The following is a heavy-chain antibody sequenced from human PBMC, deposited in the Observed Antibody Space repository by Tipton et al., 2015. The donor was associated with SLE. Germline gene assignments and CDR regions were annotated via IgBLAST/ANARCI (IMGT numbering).Heavy chain of an antibody. CDR1: GDSISGTTYS. CDR3: ARHWNGDLTPLWY. J-gene: IGHJ4*02. D-gene: IGHD4-17*01. CDR2: VYYTGTT. Sequence: TLSLTCTVSGDSISGTTYSWAWIRQSPGKGLDWIGSVYYTGTTFYNPSLKSRVTISVDTSKNQFSLKLSSVTAADTAVYYCARHWNGDLTPLWYWGQGTLVTVSS. V-gene: IGHV4-39*01.